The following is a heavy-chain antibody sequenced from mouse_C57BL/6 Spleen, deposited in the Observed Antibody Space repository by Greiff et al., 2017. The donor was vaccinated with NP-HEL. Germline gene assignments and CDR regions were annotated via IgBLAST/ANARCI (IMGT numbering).Heavy chain of an antibody. CDR2: INPSNGGT. CDR1: GYTFTSYW. Sequence: VQLQQPGTELVKPGASVKLSCKASGYTFTSYWMHWVKQRPGQGLEWIGNINPSNGGTNYIEKFKSKATLTVDKSSSTAYMQLSSLTSEDAAVDYCARAGPNYSNLDYWGQGTTLTVSS. CDR3: ARAGPNYSNLDY. D-gene: IGHD2-5*01. J-gene: IGHJ2*01. V-gene: IGHV1-53*01.